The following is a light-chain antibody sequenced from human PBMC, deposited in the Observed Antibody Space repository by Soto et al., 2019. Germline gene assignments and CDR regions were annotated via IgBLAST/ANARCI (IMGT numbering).Light chain of an antibody. V-gene: IGKV1-13*02. CDR1: QGISSA. CDR3: QQFNSYLMYT. J-gene: IGKJ2*01. CDR2: DAS. Sequence: AIQLTQSPSSLSASVGDRVTITCRASQGISSALAWYQQKPGKAPKLLIYDASSLESGVPSRFSGSGSGTDFTLTISSLQPEDFATYYCQQFNSYLMYTFGQGTKVDI.